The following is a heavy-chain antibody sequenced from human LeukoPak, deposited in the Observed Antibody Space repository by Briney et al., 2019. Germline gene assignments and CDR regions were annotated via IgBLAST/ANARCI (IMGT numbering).Heavy chain of an antibody. CDR1: GGSFSGYY. J-gene: IGHJ5*02. CDR3: ARFMMYAISGWFDP. V-gene: IGHV4-34*01. CDR2: INHSGST. Sequence: PSETLTLSCAVYGGSFSGYYWSWIRQPPGKGLGWIGEINHSGSTNYNPSLKSRVTISVDTSKNQFSLKLSSVTAADTAVYYCARFMMYAISGWFDPWGQGTLVTVSS. D-gene: IGHD2-8*01.